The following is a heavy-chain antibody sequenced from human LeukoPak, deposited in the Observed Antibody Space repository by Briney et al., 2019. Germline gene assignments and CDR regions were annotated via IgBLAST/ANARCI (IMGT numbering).Heavy chain of an antibody. V-gene: IGHV3-30*02. J-gene: IGHJ4*02. CDR3: ALRGLERGPSDY. D-gene: IGHD1-1*01. Sequence: PGGSLRLSCAAYGLTFSSNGMHWVRQAPGKGPEWVAFIRYDGSITYYADSVKGRFTISRDNSKNTLYLQMNSLRPEDTAVYLCALRGLERGPSDYWGQGTLVTVSS. CDR1: GLTFSSNG. CDR2: IRYDGSIT.